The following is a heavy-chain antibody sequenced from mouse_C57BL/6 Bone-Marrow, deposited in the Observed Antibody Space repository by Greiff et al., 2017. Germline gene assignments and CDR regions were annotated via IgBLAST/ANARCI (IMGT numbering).Heavy chain of an antibody. CDR2: ISAGGSYT. D-gene: IGHD1-1*01. CDR3: AREIPDYGSSFYYAMDY. J-gene: IGHJ4*01. CDR1: GFTFSSYA. Sequence: EVQLQESGGGLVKPGGSLKLSCAASGFTFSSYAMSWVRQTPEKRLEWVATISAGGSYTYYPDNVKGRFTIARDNAKNNLYLQRSHLKSEDTAMYYCAREIPDYGSSFYYAMDYWGQGTAVTVSS. V-gene: IGHV5-4*01.